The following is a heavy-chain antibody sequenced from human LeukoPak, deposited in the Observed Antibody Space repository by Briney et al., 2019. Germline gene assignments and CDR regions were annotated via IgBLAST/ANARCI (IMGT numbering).Heavy chain of an antibody. D-gene: IGHD1-26*01. CDR2: ISSSSSYI. CDR3: ASLVGATRARRSFDY. Sequence: PGGSLRLSCAASGFTFSSYSMNWVRQAPGKGLEWVSSISSSSSYIYYADSVKGRFTISRDNAKNSLYLQMNSLRAEDTAVYYCASLVGATRARRSFDYWGQGTLVTVSS. CDR1: GFTFSSYS. J-gene: IGHJ4*02. V-gene: IGHV3-21*01.